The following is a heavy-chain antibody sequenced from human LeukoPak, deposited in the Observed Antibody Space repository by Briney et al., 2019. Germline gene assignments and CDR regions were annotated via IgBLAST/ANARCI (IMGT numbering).Heavy chain of an antibody. D-gene: IGHD6-6*01. CDR2: IIPIFGTA. J-gene: IGHJ4*02. CDR3: ARGLEYSNGEFDY. Sequence: AASVKVSCKASGGTFNNYAISWVRQAPGQGLEWMGGIIPIFGTANYAQKFQGRVTITADESTSTAYMELSSLRSEDTAVYYCARGLEYSNGEFDYWGQGTLVTVSS. CDR1: GGTFNNYA. V-gene: IGHV1-69*13.